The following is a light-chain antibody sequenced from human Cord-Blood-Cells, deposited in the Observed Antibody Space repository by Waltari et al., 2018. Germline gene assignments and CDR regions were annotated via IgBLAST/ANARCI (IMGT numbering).Light chain of an antibody. CDR1: QSISSY. CDR3: QQSYSTPWT. Sequence: DIQLTHSPSSLSASVGDRVTITCRASQSISSYLNWYQQKPGKAPKLLIYAASSLQSGVPSRFSGSGSETDFTLTISSLQPEDFATYYCQQSYSTPWTSGQGTKVEIK. CDR2: AAS. V-gene: IGKV1-39*01. J-gene: IGKJ1*01.